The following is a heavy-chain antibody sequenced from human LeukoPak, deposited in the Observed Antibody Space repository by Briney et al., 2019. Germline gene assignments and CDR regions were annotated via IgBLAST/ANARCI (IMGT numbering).Heavy chain of an antibody. V-gene: IGHV2-5*02. CDR1: GFSLSTSGVG. J-gene: IGHJ4*02. CDR3: AHRRGHLYGGRFDY. Sequence: SGPTLVKPTQTLTLTCTFSGFSLSTSGVGVGWIRQPPGKALEWLALIYWDDDKRYRPSLKSRLTITKDTSKNQVVLTMTNMDPVDTATYYCAHRRGHLYGGRFDYWGQGTLVTVSS. CDR2: IYWDDDK. D-gene: IGHD2-15*01.